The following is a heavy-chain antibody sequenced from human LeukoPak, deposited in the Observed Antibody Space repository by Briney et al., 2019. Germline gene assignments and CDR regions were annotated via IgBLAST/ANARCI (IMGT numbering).Heavy chain of an antibody. Sequence: PSETLSLTCTVFGGSISSSSYYWGWIRQPPGKGLGWIGSNYYSGSTYYNPSLKSRVTISVDTSKNQFSLKLSSVTAADTAVYYCARAPSGSYRLAFDYWGQGTLVTVSS. CDR1: GGSISSSSYY. CDR2: NYYSGST. D-gene: IGHD1-26*01. V-gene: IGHV4-39*07. J-gene: IGHJ4*02. CDR3: ARAPSGSYRLAFDY.